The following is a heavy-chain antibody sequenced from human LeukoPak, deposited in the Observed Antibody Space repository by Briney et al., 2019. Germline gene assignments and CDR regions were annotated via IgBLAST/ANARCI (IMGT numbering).Heavy chain of an antibody. J-gene: IGHJ4*02. CDR3: ARVQGVTETLYYFDY. Sequence: SETLSLTCTASGGPISIYYWSWIRQPAGKGLEWIGRIYTSGTTNYNPSLKSRVTMSVDTSKNQFSLRLSSVTAADTAVYYCARVQGVTETLYYFDYWGQGTLVTVSS. CDR1: GGPISIYY. V-gene: IGHV4-4*07. CDR2: IYTSGTT. D-gene: IGHD2-21*02.